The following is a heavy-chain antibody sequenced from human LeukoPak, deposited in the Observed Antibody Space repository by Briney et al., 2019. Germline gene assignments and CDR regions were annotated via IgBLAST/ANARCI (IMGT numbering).Heavy chain of an antibody. CDR2: IIPIFGTA. D-gene: IGHD6-13*01. CDR3: ASEGYSSSWTSRCFQH. J-gene: IGHJ1*01. CDR1: GGTFSSYA. V-gene: IGHV1-69*13. Sequence: ASVKVSCKASGGTFSSYAIRWVRQAPGQGLEWMGGIIPIFGTANYAQKFQGRVTITADESTSTAYMELSSLRSEDTAVYYCASEGYSSSWTSRCFQHWGQGTLVTVSS.